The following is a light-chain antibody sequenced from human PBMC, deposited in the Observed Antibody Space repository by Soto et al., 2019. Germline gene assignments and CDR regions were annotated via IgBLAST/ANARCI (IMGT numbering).Light chain of an antibody. CDR2: SHS. Sequence: QSVLTQPPSASGTPGQRVDFSCSGSSSNIGDNTVNWYQQLPGAAPKLLIYSHSQRPSGVPDRFSGSKSGTSASLAISGLQSDDEADYYCAAWDDSLNGYVFGSGTKLTVL. CDR3: AAWDDSLNGYV. V-gene: IGLV1-44*01. CDR1: SSNIGDNT. J-gene: IGLJ1*01.